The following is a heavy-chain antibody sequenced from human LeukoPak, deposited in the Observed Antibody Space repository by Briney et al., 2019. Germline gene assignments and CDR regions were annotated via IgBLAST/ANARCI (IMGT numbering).Heavy chain of an antibody. CDR3: ARDPGWDFWSGYKSGVSDWFDP. V-gene: IGHV3-21*01. D-gene: IGHD3-3*01. CDR1: GFTFSSYS. J-gene: IGHJ5*02. CDR2: ISSSSSYI. Sequence: GGSLRLSCAASGFTFSSYSMNWVRQAPGKGLELVSSISSSSSYIYYADSVKGRFTISRDNAKNSLYLQMNSLRAEDTAVYYCARDPGWDFWSGYKSGVSDWFDPWGQGTLVTVSS.